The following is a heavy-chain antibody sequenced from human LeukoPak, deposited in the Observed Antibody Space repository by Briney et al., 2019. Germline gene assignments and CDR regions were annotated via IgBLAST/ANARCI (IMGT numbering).Heavy chain of an antibody. CDR2: INHSGST. J-gene: IGHJ4*02. V-gene: IGHV4-34*01. CDR1: GGSFSGYY. CDR3: ARRVQDASSSGWSNSAYYFDY. D-gene: IGHD6-19*01. Sequence: ASETLYLTCAVYGGSFSGYYWSWIRQPPGKGLEWIGEINHSGSTNYNPSLKSRVTISVDTSKNQFSLKLSSVTAADTAVYYCARRVQDASSSGWSNSAYYFDYWGQGTLVTVSS.